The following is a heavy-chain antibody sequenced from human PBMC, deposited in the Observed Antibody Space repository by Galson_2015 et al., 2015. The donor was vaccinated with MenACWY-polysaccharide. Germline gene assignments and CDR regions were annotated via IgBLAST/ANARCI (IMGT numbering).Heavy chain of an antibody. D-gene: IGHD2-21*01. V-gene: IGHV1-3*04. CDR2: INTGTGNT. CDR1: GYIFTSHN. Sequence: SVKVSCKASGYIFTSHNIHWVRQAPGQGLEWMGWINTGTGNTKYSQNFQGRVTFTSDTSATTAYMELSSLRSEDTAVYYCARVNCGSVGRDHIDYWGQGSLFTVAS. CDR3: ARVNCGSVGRDHIDY. J-gene: IGHJ4*02.